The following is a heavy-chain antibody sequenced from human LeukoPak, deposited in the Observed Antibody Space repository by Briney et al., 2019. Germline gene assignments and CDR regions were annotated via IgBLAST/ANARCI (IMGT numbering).Heavy chain of an antibody. CDR3: AKDRGVPPFGLDAFDI. J-gene: IGHJ3*02. Sequence: GGSLRLSCAASGFTFSSYGMHWVRQAPGKGLEWVAFIRYDGSNKYYADSVKGRFTISRDNSKNTLYLQMNSLGAEDTAVYYCAKDRGVPPFGLDAFDIWGQGTMVTVSS. D-gene: IGHD3-10*01. CDR2: IRYDGSNK. V-gene: IGHV3-30*02. CDR1: GFTFSSYG.